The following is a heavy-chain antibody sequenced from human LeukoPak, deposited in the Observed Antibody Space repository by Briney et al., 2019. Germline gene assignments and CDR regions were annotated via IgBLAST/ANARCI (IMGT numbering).Heavy chain of an antibody. CDR2: IYVAGRKDFDSGRT. CDR1: GGSISSGSYS. J-gene: IGHJ5*02. CDR3: AKELYYQGSGVLFDP. D-gene: IGHD3-10*01. Sequence: PSETLSLTCIVSGGSISSGSYSWVWIRQPPGKGLEWIGTIYVAGRKDFDSGRTDVTPSLMSRVTISVDTSKNQLSLRLTSVTAADTAVYYCAKELYYQGSGVLFDPWGQGTQVIVSS. V-gene: IGHV4-39*07.